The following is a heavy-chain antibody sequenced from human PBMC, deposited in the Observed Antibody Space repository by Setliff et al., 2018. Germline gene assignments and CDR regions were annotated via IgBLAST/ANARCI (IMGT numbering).Heavy chain of an antibody. CDR2: IIPMFEKT. D-gene: IGHD5-18*01. CDR3: ATIYGYNSLAWYPDL. Sequence: SVKVSCKVSGGTFRTYEINWVRQAPGQGFEWMGRIIPMFEKTNYAQKFQGRVTITADESTTTTYMELSSLRSDDTAVYYCATIYGYNSLAWYPDLWGRGTLVTVSS. CDR1: GGTFRTYE. V-gene: IGHV1-69*13. J-gene: IGHJ2*01.